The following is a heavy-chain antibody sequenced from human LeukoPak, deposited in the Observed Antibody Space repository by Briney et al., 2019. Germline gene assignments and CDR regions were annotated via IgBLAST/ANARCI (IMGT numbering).Heavy chain of an antibody. V-gene: IGHV3-23*01. Sequence: PGGSLRLSCSASGFTFSTYWMSWVRQAPGKGLEWVSAISGSGGGTYYADSVKGRFTISRDNSKNTLYLQMNSLRAEDTAVYYCGKDHSIAATATVGDFDYWGQGTLVTVSS. CDR2: ISGSGGGT. CDR3: GKDHSIAATATVGDFDY. D-gene: IGHD6-13*01. CDR1: GFTFSTYW. J-gene: IGHJ4*02.